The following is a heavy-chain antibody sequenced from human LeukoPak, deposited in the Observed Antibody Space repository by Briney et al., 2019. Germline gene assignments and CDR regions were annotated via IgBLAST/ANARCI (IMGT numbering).Heavy chain of an antibody. CDR2: INHSGST. Sequence: SETLSLTCAVYGGSFSGYYWSWIRQPPGKGLEWIGEINHSGSTNNNPCPKSRVTISVDTSKNQFSLKLSSVTAADTAIYYCARGYCSGTSCQLYFQHWGQGTLVSVSS. V-gene: IGHV4-34*01. CDR3: ARGYCSGTSCQLYFQH. J-gene: IGHJ1*01. CDR1: GGSFSGYY. D-gene: IGHD2-2*01.